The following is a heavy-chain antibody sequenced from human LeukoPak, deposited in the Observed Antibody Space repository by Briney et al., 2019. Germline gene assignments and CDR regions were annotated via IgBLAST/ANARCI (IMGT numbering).Heavy chain of an antibody. CDR2: INGGNGDT. J-gene: IGHJ4*02. CDR3: TLYNF. CDR1: GYTFTSYY. Sequence: ASVKVSCKASGYTFTSYYMHWVRQAPGQSLEWMGGINGGNGDTKYSQEFQGRVTISRDTSANTAYMELSNLRSEDMGVYYCTLYNFWGQGTLVTVSS. D-gene: IGHD3/OR15-3a*01. V-gene: IGHV1-3*03.